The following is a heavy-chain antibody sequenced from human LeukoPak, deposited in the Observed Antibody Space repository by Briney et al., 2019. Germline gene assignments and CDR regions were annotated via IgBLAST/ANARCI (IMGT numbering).Heavy chain of an antibody. V-gene: IGHV1-69-2*01. CDR2: VDPEDGET. CDR1: GYTFTDYY. J-gene: IGHJ4*02. D-gene: IGHD2-15*01. Sequence: ASVKVSCKTSGYTFTDYYMHWVQQAPGKGLEWMGRVDPEDGETIYAEKFQGRVTITADTSTDTAYMELSSLRSEDTAVYYCATGPVAYYFDYWGQGTLVTVSS. CDR3: ATGPVAYYFDY.